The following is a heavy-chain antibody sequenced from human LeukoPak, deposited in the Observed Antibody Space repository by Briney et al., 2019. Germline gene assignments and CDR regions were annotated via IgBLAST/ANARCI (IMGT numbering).Heavy chain of an antibody. D-gene: IGHD2-2*01. CDR3: APEGGCSSTSCYGVGGY. J-gene: IGHJ4*02. Sequence: ASVEVSCKASGGTFSSYAISWVRQAPGQGLEWMGRIIPIFGIANYAQKFQGRVTITADKSTSTAYMGLSSLRSEDTAVYYCAPEGGCSSTSCYGVGGYWGQGTLVTVSS. V-gene: IGHV1-69*04. CDR2: IIPIFGIA. CDR1: GGTFSSYA.